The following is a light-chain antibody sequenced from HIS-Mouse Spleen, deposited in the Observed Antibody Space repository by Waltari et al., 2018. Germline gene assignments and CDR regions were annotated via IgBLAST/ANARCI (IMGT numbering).Light chain of an antibody. CDR3: CSYAGSSTVV. CDR2: EGS. J-gene: IGLJ2*01. CDR1: SSDVGSYNL. V-gene: IGLV2-23*01. Sequence: QSALTQPASVSGSPGQSITISCTGTSSDVGSYNLVSWYQQHPGKAPKLMSYEGSKRPSGVSNRFSGCKSGNTASLTISGLQAEDEADYYCCSYAGSSTVVFGGGTKLTVL.